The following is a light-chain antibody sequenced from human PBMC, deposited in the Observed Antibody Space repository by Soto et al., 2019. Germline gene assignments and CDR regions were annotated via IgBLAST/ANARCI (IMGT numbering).Light chain of an antibody. CDR1: RTVSSNY. Sequence: EIVLTQSPATLSLSPGERATLSCRASRTVSSNYLAWCQQRPGQAPRLLIYGASTRAAGIPDRFSGSGSGTDFTLTITRLEPEDSAAYFCQQYTGPPTTFGQGTRLEIK. J-gene: IGKJ5*01. V-gene: IGKV3-20*01. CDR3: QQYTGPPTT. CDR2: GAS.